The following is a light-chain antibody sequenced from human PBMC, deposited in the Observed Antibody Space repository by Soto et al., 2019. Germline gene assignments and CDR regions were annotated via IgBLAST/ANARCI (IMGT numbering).Light chain of an antibody. CDR2: DAS. J-gene: IGKJ2*01. CDR1: QSVSNY. CDR3: QQRFNWPPST. V-gene: IGKV3-11*01. Sequence: DIVLTQSPATLSLSPGERATLSCRASQSVSNYLAWYQQKPGQAPRLLIYDASNRATGIPTRFSGSGSGTDFTLTISSLEPEDFAVYYCQQRFNWPPSTFGQGTKLVIK.